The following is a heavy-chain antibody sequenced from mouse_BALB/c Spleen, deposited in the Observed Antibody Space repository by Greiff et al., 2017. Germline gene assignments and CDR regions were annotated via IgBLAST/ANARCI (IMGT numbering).Heavy chain of an antibody. CDR3: AKRYDGYSWFAY. CDR1: GYTFTDYV. D-gene: IGHD2-3*01. CDR2: IYPGSGST. Sequence: VQLKESGPELVKPGASVKMSCKASGYTFTDYVIRWVKQRTGQGLEWIGEIYPGSGSTYYNEKFKGKATLTADKSSNTAYMQLRSLTSEDSAVYYCAKRYDGYSWFAYWGQGTLVTVSA. V-gene: IGHV1-83*01. J-gene: IGHJ3*01.